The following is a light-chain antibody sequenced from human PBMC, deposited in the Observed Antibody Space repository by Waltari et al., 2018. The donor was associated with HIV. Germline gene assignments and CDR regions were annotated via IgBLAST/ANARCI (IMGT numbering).Light chain of an antibody. CDR3: SSYPGSFPWV. Sequence: QSALTQPASVSGSPGQSITISCAGTSSDVGGYNYVSWYQQHPGKAPKLMIYEVSNRPSGVSNRFSGSKSGNTASLTISGLQAEDEADYYCSSYPGSFPWVFGGGTKLTVL. J-gene: IGLJ3*02. CDR1: SSDVGGYNY. CDR2: EVS. V-gene: IGLV2-14*01.